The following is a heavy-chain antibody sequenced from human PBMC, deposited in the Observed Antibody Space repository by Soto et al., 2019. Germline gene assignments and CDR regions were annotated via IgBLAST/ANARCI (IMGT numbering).Heavy chain of an antibody. J-gene: IGHJ6*02. D-gene: IGHD3-22*01. CDR3: ASEYYFDSSGYYSGLDV. V-gene: IGHV1-3*01. CDR1: GYTFPSYA. Sequence: GASVKVSCKASGYTFPSYAIHWVRQAPGQRLEWMGWINAGNGNTKYSQKFQGRVTITRDTSASTAYMELSSLRSEDTAVYYCASEYYFDSSGYYSGLDVWRQGTTDTVSS. CDR2: INAGNGNT.